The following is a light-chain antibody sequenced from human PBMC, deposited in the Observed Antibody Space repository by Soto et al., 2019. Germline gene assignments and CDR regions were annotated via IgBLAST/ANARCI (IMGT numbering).Light chain of an antibody. Sequence: QSVLTQPASVSGSPGQSSSVSCTGTSSDVGGYNSVSWYQQHPGKAPKLILYDVTDRPSGVSYRFSGSKSGNTASLTISGLQAADEADYFCSSFTSSMTNVFGSGTKVTVL. J-gene: IGLJ1*01. CDR1: SSDVGGYNS. CDR2: DVT. CDR3: SSFTSSMTNV. V-gene: IGLV2-14*01.